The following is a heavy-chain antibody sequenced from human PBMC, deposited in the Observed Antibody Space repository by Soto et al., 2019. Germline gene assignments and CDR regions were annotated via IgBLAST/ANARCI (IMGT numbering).Heavy chain of an antibody. J-gene: IGHJ6*02. Sequence: SETLSLTCAVYGGSFSGYYWSWIRQPPGKGLEWIGEINHSGSTNYNPSLKSRVTISVDTSKNQFSLKLSSVTAADTAVYYCARVRGRCSSTSCYRASRIYYYYGMDVWGQGTTVTVSS. CDR1: GGSFSGYY. D-gene: IGHD2-2*01. CDR3: ARVRGRCSSTSCYRASRIYYYYGMDV. CDR2: INHSGST. V-gene: IGHV4-34*01.